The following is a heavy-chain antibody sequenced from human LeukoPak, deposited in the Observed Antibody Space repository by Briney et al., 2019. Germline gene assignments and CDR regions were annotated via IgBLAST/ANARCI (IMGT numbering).Heavy chain of an antibody. J-gene: IGHJ4*02. V-gene: IGHV3-23*01. Sequence: GGSLRLSCAASGFTFSSYDMSWVRQAPGKGLEWVSGINKSGGGAYYADSVKGRFTMSRDNSKNTLFLQMNSLRAEDTAVYYCAKVTWSSSGSDYWGQGTLVTVSS. CDR1: GFTFSSYD. D-gene: IGHD6-19*01. CDR3: AKVTWSSSGSDY. CDR2: INKSGGGA.